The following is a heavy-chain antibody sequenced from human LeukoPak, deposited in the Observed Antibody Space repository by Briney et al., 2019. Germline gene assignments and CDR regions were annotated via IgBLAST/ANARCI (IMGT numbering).Heavy chain of an antibody. CDR1: GGSISSYY. D-gene: IGHD3-10*01. CDR2: IYYSGST. Sequence: SETLSLTCTVSGGSISSYYWSWIRQPPGKGLEWIGYIYYSGSTNYNPSLKSRVTISVDTSKNQFSLKLSSMTAADTAVHYCTRATPITMVRGVIDHFDYWGQGTLVTVSS. V-gene: IGHV4-59*01. CDR3: TRATPITMVRGVIDHFDY. J-gene: IGHJ4*02.